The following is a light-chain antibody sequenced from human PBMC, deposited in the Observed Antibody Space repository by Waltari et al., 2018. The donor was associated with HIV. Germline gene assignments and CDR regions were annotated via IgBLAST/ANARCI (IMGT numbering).Light chain of an antibody. V-gene: IGKV3D-15*03. CDR1: ESVSSN. J-gene: IGKJ4*01. CDR2: GAF. CDR3: QQYNSWPL. Sequence: EIVMTKSPATVSVSPGERVTLSCRASESVSSNLAWYQQKPGQAPRLLIYGAFIRATGIPDRFSGSGSGTEFTLTISTLQSEDFAVYYCQQYNSWPLIGGGTKVDFK.